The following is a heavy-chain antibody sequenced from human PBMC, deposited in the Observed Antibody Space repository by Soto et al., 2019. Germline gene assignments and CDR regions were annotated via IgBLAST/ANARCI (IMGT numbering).Heavy chain of an antibody. J-gene: IGHJ3*02. CDR1: GFTFSSYA. V-gene: IGHV3-23*01. CDR3: AKSGNRPIVVVVAGPGAFDI. Sequence: GGSLRLSCAASGFTFSSYAMSWVRQAPGKGLEWVSAISGSGGSTYYADSVKGRFTISRDNSKNTLYLQMNSLRAEDTAVYYCAKSGNRPIVVVVAGPGAFDIWGQGTMVTVSS. CDR2: ISGSGGST. D-gene: IGHD2-15*01.